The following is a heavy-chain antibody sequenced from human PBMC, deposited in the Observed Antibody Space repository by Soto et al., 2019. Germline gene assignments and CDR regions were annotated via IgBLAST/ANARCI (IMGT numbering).Heavy chain of an antibody. D-gene: IGHD3-16*01. CDR1: GFTFSSYA. CDR3: AKVGFEGEYYVDD. J-gene: IGHJ4*02. Sequence: PGEALRLSCAASGFTFSSYAMSWVRQAPGKGLEWVSAISGSGGSTYYADTVKGRFTISRDNSKNTLYLQMNSLRAEDTAVYYRAKVGFEGEYYVDDWGQGTLVTVSS. CDR2: ISGSGGST. V-gene: IGHV3-23*01.